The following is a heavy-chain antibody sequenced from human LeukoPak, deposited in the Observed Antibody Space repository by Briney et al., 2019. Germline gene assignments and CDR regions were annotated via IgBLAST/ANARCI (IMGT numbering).Heavy chain of an antibody. J-gene: IGHJ6*02. V-gene: IGHV1-18*01. CDR2: ISAYNGNT. D-gene: IGHD2-2*01. Sequence: APVKVSCKASGYTFTSYGISWVRQAPGQGLEWMGWISAYNGNTNYAQKLQGRVTMTTDTSTSTAYMELRSLRSDDTAVYCCARSNRGYCSSTSCLTSWYYGMDVWGQGTTVTVSS. CDR3: ARSNRGYCSSTSCLTSWYYGMDV. CDR1: GYTFTSYG.